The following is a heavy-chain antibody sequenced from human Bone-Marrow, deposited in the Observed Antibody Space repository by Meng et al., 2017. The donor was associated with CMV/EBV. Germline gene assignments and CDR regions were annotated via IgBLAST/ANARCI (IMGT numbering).Heavy chain of an antibody. J-gene: IGHJ5*02. Sequence: ASVKVSCKASGYTFTSYGISWVRQAPGQGLEWMGWISAYNGNTNYAQKLQGRVTMTTDTSTSTAYVELRSLRSDDTAVYYCARVQSGLLWFGELSRNWFDPWGQGTLVTVSS. D-gene: IGHD3-10*01. CDR3: ARVQSGLLWFGELSRNWFDP. CDR1: GYTFTSYG. V-gene: IGHV1-18*01. CDR2: ISAYNGNT.